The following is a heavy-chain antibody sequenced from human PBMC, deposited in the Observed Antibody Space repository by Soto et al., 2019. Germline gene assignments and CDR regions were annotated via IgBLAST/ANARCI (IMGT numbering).Heavy chain of an antibody. CDR3: ARGEYYGSGNYFDY. CDR1: GHSISSGYY. V-gene: IGHV4-38-2*01. J-gene: IGHJ4*02. CDR2: FYHSGST. Sequence: SETPALTGAVSGHSISSGYYWGCIRQPPGKGLEWIGSFYHSGSTYYNPSLKSRVTISVDTSKNQFSLKLSSVTAADTAVYYCARGEYYGSGNYFDYWGQGTLVTVSS. D-gene: IGHD3-10*01.